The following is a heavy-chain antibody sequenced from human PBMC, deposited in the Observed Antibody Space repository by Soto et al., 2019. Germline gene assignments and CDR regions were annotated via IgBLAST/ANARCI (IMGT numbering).Heavy chain of an antibody. Sequence: TLSLTCAVSGGSISSGGYSWSWIRQPPGKGLEWIGYIYHSGSTYYNPSLKSRVTISVDRSKNQFSLKLSSVTAADTAVYYCARVRSDKSPTVTFFDYWGQGTLVTVSS. V-gene: IGHV4-30-2*01. CDR2: IYHSGST. CDR3: ARVRSDKSPTVTFFDY. D-gene: IGHD4-17*01. J-gene: IGHJ4*02. CDR1: GGSISSGGYS.